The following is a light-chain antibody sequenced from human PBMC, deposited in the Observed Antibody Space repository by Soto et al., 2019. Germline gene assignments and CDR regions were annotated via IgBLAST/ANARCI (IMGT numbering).Light chain of an antibody. J-gene: IGKJ1*01. V-gene: IGKV1-39*01. Sequence: DIQMTQSPSSLSASVGDRVTITCRASQNISNYLHWYQQKPGKAPKLLIFAASSLQSGVPSRFSGSGSGTDFTLTITSLQPEDFATYYCQQSYNTLGTFGQGTKVEI. CDR1: QNISNY. CDR3: QQSYNTLGT. CDR2: AAS.